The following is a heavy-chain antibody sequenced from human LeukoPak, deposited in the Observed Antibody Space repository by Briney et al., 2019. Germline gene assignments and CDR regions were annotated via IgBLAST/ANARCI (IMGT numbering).Heavy chain of an antibody. CDR1: GYTFTGYY. V-gene: IGHV1-2*06. D-gene: IGHD3-16*01. J-gene: IGHJ5*02. Sequence: GASVKVSCKASGYTFTGYYMHWVRQAPGQGLEWMGRINPNSGGTNYAQKFQGRVTTTRDTSISTAYMELSRLRSDDTAVYYCAIGSYRYGYVWRSPPWGFDPWGQGTLVTVSS. CDR2: INPNSGGT. CDR3: AIGSYRYGYVWRSPPWGFDP.